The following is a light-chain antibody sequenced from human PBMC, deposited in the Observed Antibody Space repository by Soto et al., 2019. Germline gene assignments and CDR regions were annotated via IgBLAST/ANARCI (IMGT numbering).Light chain of an antibody. CDR1: QDIGNW. V-gene: IGKV1-12*01. Sequence: DIQVTQSPPSLAASVGGRVTITSRASQDIGNWMTWYQQKPGKAPKLLIYSASTLVRGVPSRFSGSGSGTEFTLTISGLQPEDSVTYYCQQAKSFPITFGQGTRLEIK. J-gene: IGKJ5*01. CDR2: SAS. CDR3: QQAKSFPIT.